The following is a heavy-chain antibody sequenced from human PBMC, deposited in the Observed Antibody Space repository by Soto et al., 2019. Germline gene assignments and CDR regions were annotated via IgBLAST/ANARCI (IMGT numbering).Heavy chain of an antibody. J-gene: IGHJ5*02. CDR3: ARGNVLMFSEPRWFDP. D-gene: IGHD2-8*01. V-gene: IGHV3-48*01. CDR1: GFTFSSYS. Sequence: PGGSLRLSCAASGFTFSSYSMNWVLQAPGKGLEWVSYISSSSSTIYYADSVKGRFTISRDNAKNSLYLQMNSLRAEDTAVYYCARGNVLMFSEPRWFDPWGQGTLVTVSS. CDR2: ISSSSSTI.